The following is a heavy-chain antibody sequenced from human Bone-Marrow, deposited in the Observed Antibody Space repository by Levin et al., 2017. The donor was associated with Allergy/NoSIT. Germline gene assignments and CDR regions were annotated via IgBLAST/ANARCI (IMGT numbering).Heavy chain of an antibody. CDR3: TPNYF. CDR2: INGDGSTT. CDR1: GFSFSVYW. J-gene: IGHJ4*02. V-gene: IGHV3-74*01. Sequence: LSLTCATSGFSFSVYWMHWVRQAPGKGMVWVSRINGDGSTTTYADSVKGRFTISRDNAKNTLYLQMNSLRAEDTAVYYCTPNYFWGQGTPVTVSS.